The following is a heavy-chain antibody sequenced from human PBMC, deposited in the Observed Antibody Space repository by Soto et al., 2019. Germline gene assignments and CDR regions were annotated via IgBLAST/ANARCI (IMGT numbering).Heavy chain of an antibody. CDR2: TYYRSKWYN. Sequence: SETLSLTCAISGDSVSSNSAAWNWIRQSPSRGLEWLGRTYYRSKWYNDYAVSVKSRITINPDTSKKQFSLQLNSVTPEDTAVYYCARDPHRGGSSWYYYYYGMDVWGQGTTVTVSS. D-gene: IGHD6-13*01. J-gene: IGHJ6*02. CDR3: ARDPHRGGSSWYYYYYGMDV. CDR1: GDSVSSNSAA. V-gene: IGHV6-1*01.